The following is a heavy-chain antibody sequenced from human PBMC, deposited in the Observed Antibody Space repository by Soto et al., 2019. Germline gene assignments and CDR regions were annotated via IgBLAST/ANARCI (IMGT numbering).Heavy chain of an antibody. CDR2: INAGNGNT. D-gene: IGHD3-10*01. Sequence: ASVKVSCKASGYTFTSYAMHWLLQAPGQRLEWMGWINAGNGNTKYSQKFQGRVTITRDTSASTAYMELSSLRSEDTAVYYCASNNITVDAFDIWGQGTMVTVSS. CDR1: GYTFTSYA. J-gene: IGHJ3*02. CDR3: ASNNITVDAFDI. V-gene: IGHV1-3*01.